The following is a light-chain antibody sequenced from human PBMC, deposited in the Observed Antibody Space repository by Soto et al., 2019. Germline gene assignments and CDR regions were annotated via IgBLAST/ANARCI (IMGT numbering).Light chain of an antibody. V-gene: IGLV1-40*01. Sequence: QSVLTQPPSVSEAPGQRVTISCTGSSSNIGAGYEAHWYQQVPGTAPKLLIYENNNRPSGAPDRFSGSKSGTSASLAITGIQAEDEDEYYCQCYDSRLSGYVFGTGTKLTVL. CDR1: SSNIGAGYE. J-gene: IGLJ1*01. CDR2: ENN. CDR3: QCYDSRLSGYV.